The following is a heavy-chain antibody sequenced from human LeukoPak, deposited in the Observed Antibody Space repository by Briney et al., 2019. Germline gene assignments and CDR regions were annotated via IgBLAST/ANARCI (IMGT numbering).Heavy chain of an antibody. D-gene: IGHD3-22*01. CDR2: ISWNSGSI. J-gene: IGHJ3*02. Sequence: GGSLRLSCAASGFTFDDYAMHWVRQAPGKGLEWVSGISWNSGSIGYADSVKGRFTISRDNAKNSLYLQMNSLRAEDTAFYYCAKDIYYDSSRGAFDIWGQGTMVTVSS. V-gene: IGHV3-9*01. CDR1: GFTFDDYA. CDR3: AKDIYYDSSRGAFDI.